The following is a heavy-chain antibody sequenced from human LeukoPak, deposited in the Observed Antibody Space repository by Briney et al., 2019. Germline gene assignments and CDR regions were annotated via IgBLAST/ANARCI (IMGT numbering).Heavy chain of an antibody. Sequence: SETLSLTCTVSGGSISSSSSYWGWIRQPPGKGLEWIGSIYYSGSTYYNPSLKSRVTISVDTSKNQFSLKLSSVTAADTAVYYCARQPQLWLQYYFDYWGQGTLVTVSS. V-gene: IGHV4-39*01. CDR2: IYYSGST. J-gene: IGHJ4*02. D-gene: IGHD5-18*01. CDR1: GGSISSSSSY. CDR3: ARQPQLWLQYYFDY.